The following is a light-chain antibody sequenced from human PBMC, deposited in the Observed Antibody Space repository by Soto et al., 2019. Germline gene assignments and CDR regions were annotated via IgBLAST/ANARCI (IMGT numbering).Light chain of an antibody. CDR1: QGISNT. V-gene: IGKV1-13*02. CDR2: DAS. Sequence: AIQLTQSPSSLSASVGDRVTITCRASQGISNTLAWYQQKPGKPPKLLMYDASTLESGVPSRFSGSGSGTDFTLTISSLQPEDFATYYCQQFNSYPYTFCQGTKLEIK. J-gene: IGKJ2*01. CDR3: QQFNSYPYT.